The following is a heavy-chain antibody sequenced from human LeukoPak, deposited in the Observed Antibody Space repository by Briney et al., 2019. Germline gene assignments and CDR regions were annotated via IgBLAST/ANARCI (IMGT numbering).Heavy chain of an antibody. Sequence: SVKVSCKASGGTFSGYAISWVRQAPGQGLEWMGRIIPILGIANYAQKFQGRVTITADKSTSTAYMELSSLRSEDTAVYYCASDPSSSSSWEGYWGQGTLVTVSS. V-gene: IGHV1-69*04. J-gene: IGHJ4*02. D-gene: IGHD6-13*01. CDR1: GGTFSGYA. CDR2: IIPILGIA. CDR3: ASDPSSSSSWEGY.